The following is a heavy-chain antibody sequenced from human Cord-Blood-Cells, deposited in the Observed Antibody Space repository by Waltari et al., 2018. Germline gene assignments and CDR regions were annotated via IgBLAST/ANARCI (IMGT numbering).Heavy chain of an antibody. Sequence: QVQLVQSGAEVKKPGSSVKVACKASGGTFSSYAISWVRQAPGQGLEWRGWIIPIFGTANYAQKFQGRDTITADEPTSTAYMELSSLRSEETAVYYCASQWRGSSWYYFDYWGQGTLVTVSS. CDR2: IIPIFGTA. D-gene: IGHD6-13*01. CDR1: GGTFSSYA. CDR3: ASQWRGSSWYYFDY. V-gene: IGHV1-69*01. J-gene: IGHJ4*02.